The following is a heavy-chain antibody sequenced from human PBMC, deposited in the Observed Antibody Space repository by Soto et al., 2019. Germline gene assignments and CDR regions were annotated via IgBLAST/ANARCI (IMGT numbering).Heavy chain of an antibody. V-gene: IGHV4-34*01. CDR2: INHSGST. CDR1: GGSFSGYY. CDR3: AVSGRSYWRYYYGMDV. D-gene: IGHD1-26*01. J-gene: IGHJ6*02. Sequence: QVQLQQWGAGLLKPSETLSLTCAVYGGSFSGYYWSWIRQPPGKGLEWIGEINHSGSTNYNPSLKSRVTISVDTSKNQFSLKLSSVTAADTAVYYCAVSGRSYWRYYYGMDVWGQGTTVTVSS.